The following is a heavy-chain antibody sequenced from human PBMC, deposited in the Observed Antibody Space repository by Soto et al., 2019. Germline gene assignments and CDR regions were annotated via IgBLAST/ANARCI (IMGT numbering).Heavy chain of an antibody. J-gene: IGHJ5*02. CDR1: GFTFSSYA. Sequence: EVQLLESGGGLVQPGGSLRLSCAASGFTFSSYAMSWVRQAPGKGLEWVSAISGSGGSTYYADSVKGRFTISRDNSKNPLYLQMNSLRAEDTAVYYCAKGPFYLTVTRNWFDPWGQGTLVTVSS. CDR2: ISGSGGST. V-gene: IGHV3-23*01. D-gene: IGHD4-17*01. CDR3: AKGPFYLTVTRNWFDP.